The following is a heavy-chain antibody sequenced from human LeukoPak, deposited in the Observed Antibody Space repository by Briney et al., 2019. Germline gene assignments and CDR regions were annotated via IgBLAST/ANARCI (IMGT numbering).Heavy chain of an antibody. CDR1: GYAFTGYH. Sequence: ASVKVSCKASGYAFTGYHMHWVRQAPGQGLEWMGWINPNSGGTNYAQKFQGWVTMTRDTSISTAYMELSRLRSDDTAVYYCARGARITMVRGVIPLHYWGQGTLVTVSS. D-gene: IGHD3-10*01. CDR2: INPNSGGT. V-gene: IGHV1-2*04. J-gene: IGHJ4*02. CDR3: ARGARITMVRGVIPLHY.